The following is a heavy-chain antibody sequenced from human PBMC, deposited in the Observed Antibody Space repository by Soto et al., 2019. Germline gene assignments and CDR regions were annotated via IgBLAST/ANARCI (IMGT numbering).Heavy chain of an antibody. J-gene: IGHJ4*02. CDR1: GFRFDDYA. CDR2: IRWNNVTT. D-gene: IGHD4-17*01. Sequence: SLRLSCAASGFRFDDYAMHWVRQAPGKGLEWLAGIRWNNVTTGYADSVKGRFTISRDNAKNSLLLQMNSLRAEDTTAYYYAKDIDAHATTVTPFDNWGQGTQVTVSS. CDR3: AKDIDAHATTVTPFDN. V-gene: IGHV3-9*01.